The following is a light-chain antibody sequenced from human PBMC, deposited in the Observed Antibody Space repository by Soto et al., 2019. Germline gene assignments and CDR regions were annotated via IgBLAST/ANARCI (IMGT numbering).Light chain of an antibody. Sequence: DIVLTQSPLSLPVTPGEPASISCRSSQSLLHSNGYNYLAWYQHKPGQAPRLLIYGASNRATGIPDRFSGSGSGTDFILTINRLEPEDFAVYYCQEFASNIGGGTKVDIK. CDR2: GAS. CDR3: QEFASN. J-gene: IGKJ4*01. CDR1: QSLLHSNGYNY. V-gene: IGKV3-20*01.